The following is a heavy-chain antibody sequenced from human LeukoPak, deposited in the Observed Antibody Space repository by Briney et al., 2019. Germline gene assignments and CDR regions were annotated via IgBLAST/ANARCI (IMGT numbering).Heavy chain of an antibody. Sequence: PGGSLRLSCAASGFTFSSYGMHWVRQAPGKGLEWVALVSYDGGNKYFADSVKGRFTISRDNSKNTLYLQMNSLRAEDTAIYYCAKEYCLSITCYGNFDYWGQGTLVTVSS. CDR1: GFTFSSYG. J-gene: IGHJ4*02. V-gene: IGHV3-30*18. CDR2: VSYDGGNK. D-gene: IGHD2-2*01. CDR3: AKEYCLSITCYGNFDY.